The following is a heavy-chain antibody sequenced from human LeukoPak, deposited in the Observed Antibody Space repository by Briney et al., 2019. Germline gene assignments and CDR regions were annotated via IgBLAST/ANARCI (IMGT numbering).Heavy chain of an antibody. CDR1: GYTFTSYG. D-gene: IGHD2-2*01. V-gene: IGHV1-18*01. CDR2: ISAYNGNT. Sequence: ASVTVSCTASGYTFTSYGISWVRQAPGQGLEWMGWISAYNGNTNYAQKLQGRVTMTTDTSTSTAYMELRSLRSDDTAVYYCARVMSVRRYCSSTSCYGGFDYWGQGTLVTVSS. J-gene: IGHJ4*02. CDR3: ARVMSVRRYCSSTSCYGGFDY.